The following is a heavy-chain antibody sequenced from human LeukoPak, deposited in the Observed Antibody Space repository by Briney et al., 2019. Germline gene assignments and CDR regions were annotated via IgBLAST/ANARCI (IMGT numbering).Heavy chain of an antibody. CDR1: GGAFSGYY. Sequence: SETLSLTCAVYGGAFSGYYWSWICQPPGKGLEWIGEINHSGSTNYNPSLKSRVTISVCTSKNQFSLKLSSVTAAATAVYYCASVKRAGGFDYWGQGTLVTVSS. V-gene: IGHV4-34*01. D-gene: IGHD3-10*01. CDR3: ASVKRAGGFDY. CDR2: INHSGST. J-gene: IGHJ4*02.